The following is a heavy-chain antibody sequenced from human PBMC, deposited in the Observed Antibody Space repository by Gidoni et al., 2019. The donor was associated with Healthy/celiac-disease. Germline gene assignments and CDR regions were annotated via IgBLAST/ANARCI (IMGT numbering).Heavy chain of an antibody. V-gene: IGHV3-11*05. Sequence: QVQLVESGGGLGKPGGSLRRSCAASGFSFSDYDMSWIRQAPGKGLEWVSYISSSSSYTNYADSVKGRFTISRDNAKNSLYLQMNSLRAEDTAVYYCAREGGGYNSALDYWGQGTLVAVSS. CDR1: GFSFSDYD. J-gene: IGHJ4*02. CDR2: ISSSSSYT. CDR3: AREGGGYNSALDY. D-gene: IGHD5-12*01.